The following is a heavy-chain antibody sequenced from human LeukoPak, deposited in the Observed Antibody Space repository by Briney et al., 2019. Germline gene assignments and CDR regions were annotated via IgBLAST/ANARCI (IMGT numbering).Heavy chain of an antibody. D-gene: IGHD3-9*01. J-gene: IGHJ4*02. CDR2: IYYSGST. CDR1: GGSISSYY. CDR3: ARGSLIYYDILTGYYTPLGLDY. Sequence: SETLSLTCTVSGGSISSYYWSWIRQPPGKGLEWIGYIYYSGSTNYNPSLKSRVTISVDTSKNQFSLKLSSVTAADTAVYYCARGSLIYYDILTGYYTPLGLDYWGQGTLVTVSS. V-gene: IGHV4-59*01.